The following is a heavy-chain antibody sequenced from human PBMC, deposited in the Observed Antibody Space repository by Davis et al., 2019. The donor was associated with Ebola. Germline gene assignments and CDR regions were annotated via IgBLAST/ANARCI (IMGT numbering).Heavy chain of an antibody. D-gene: IGHD1-14*01. CDR2: IYYSGST. V-gene: IGHV4-39*02. CDR3: ARDYVY. J-gene: IGHJ4*02. Sequence: MPSETLSLTCTVSGGSISSSSYYWGWIRQPPGKGLEWIGSIYYSGSTYFKPSLKSRVTMSVDTSKNQFSLKLSSVTVADTAVYYCARDYVYWGQGILVTVSS. CDR1: GGSISSSSYY.